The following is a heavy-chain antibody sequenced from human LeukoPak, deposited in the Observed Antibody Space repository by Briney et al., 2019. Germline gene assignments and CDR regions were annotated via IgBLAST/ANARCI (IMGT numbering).Heavy chain of an antibody. J-gene: IGHJ3*02. CDR3: ARDVKWFGELFGSSAFDI. CDR1: GYTFTNYY. CDR2: INPGGGNT. D-gene: IGHD3-10*01. V-gene: IGHV1-46*01. Sequence: ASVKVSCKASGYTFTNYYIHWVRQAPGQGLEWMGLINPGGGNTNYAQNFQGRVTITRNTSISTAYMELSRLRSDDTAVYYCARDVKWFGELFGSSAFDIWGQGTMVTVSS.